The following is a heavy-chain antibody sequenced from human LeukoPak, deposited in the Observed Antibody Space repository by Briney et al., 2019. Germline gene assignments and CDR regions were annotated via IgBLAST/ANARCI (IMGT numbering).Heavy chain of an antibody. Sequence: ASVKVSCKASGYTFTSYGISWVRQAPGQGLEWMGWISAYNGNTNYAQKLQGRVTMTTDTSTSTAYMELRSLRSDDTAVYYCARSCTSCYGKGWFDPWGQGTLVTVSS. D-gene: IGHD2-2*01. CDR2: ISAYNGNT. CDR1: GYTFTSYG. V-gene: IGHV1-18*01. CDR3: ARSCTSCYGKGWFDP. J-gene: IGHJ5*02.